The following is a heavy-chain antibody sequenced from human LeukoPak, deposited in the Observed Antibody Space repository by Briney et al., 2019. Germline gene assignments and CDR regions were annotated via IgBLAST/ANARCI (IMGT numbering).Heavy chain of an antibody. Sequence: PSETLSLTCTVSGASISSYYWSWIRQPPGKRLEWIGTLSYSGKTYYNPSLKSRITISLDTSKNQFSLRLTSATAADTAVYYCARTTYYYDSSGPYYFDYWGQGTLVTVSS. D-gene: IGHD3-22*01. CDR3: ARTTYYYDSSGPYYFDY. CDR2: LSYSGKT. CDR1: GASISSYY. V-gene: IGHV4-59*04. J-gene: IGHJ4*02.